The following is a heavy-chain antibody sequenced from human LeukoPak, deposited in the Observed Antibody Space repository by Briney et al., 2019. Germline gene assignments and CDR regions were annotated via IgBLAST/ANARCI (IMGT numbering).Heavy chain of an antibody. CDR2: IYYGGSP. CDR1: GGSISTTTNS. D-gene: IGHD3-10*01. V-gene: IGHV4-39*07. Sequence: SETLSLTCNVSGGSISTTTNSWGWAWIRQRPTKGLEWIGSIYYGGSPYYNPSLKSRVTISVDTSKNQFSPKLSSVTAADTAVYYCARDRIYGSGSDHFDYWGQGTLVTVSS. J-gene: IGHJ4*02. CDR3: ARDRIYGSGSDHFDY.